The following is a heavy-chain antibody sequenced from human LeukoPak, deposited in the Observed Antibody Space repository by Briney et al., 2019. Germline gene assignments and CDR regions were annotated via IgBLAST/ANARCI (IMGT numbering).Heavy chain of an antibody. Sequence: GGSLRLSCAASGFTFGWHWMSWLRQAPGKGQECVAHISADGTEKSYVDSLKGRFTISRDNAKNSLYLEMSSLRVEDTAVYYCARLSGPAAADYWGQGTLIAVSS. V-gene: IGHV3-7*01. CDR1: GFTFGWHW. D-gene: IGHD2-2*01. CDR3: ARLSGPAAADY. J-gene: IGHJ4*01. CDR2: ISADGTEK.